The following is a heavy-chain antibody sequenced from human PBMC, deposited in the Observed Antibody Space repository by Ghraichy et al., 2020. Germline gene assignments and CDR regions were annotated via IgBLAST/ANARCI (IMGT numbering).Heavy chain of an antibody. CDR3: ARYPPYSGDDD. J-gene: IGHJ4*02. CDR1: GFSLTTGGMS. V-gene: IGHV2-70*11. Sequence: TLSLTCTFSGFSLTTGGMSVSWIRQPPGKALEWLARIDWEDAKYYSPALKTRLTISMDTSRNQVVLTMTNMDTVDTATYYCARYPPYSGDDDWGQGTLVTVSS. D-gene: IGHD6-25*01. CDR2: IDWEDAK.